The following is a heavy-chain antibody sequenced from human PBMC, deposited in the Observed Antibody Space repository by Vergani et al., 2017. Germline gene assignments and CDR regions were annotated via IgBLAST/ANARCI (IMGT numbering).Heavy chain of an antibody. J-gene: IGHJ5*02. CDR2: ISYDGTQK. Sequence: QVHLVESGGGVVQPGRSLRLSCVVSGFTSSYYGMHWVRQAPGKGLEWVAVISYDGTQKYYADSVKGRFTISRDNSKNTLYLQMNSLRAEDTAVYYCAKEFTGRFDPWGQGTLVTVSS. D-gene: IGHD7-27*01. V-gene: IGHV3-30*18. CDR1: GFTSSYYG. CDR3: AKEFTGRFDP.